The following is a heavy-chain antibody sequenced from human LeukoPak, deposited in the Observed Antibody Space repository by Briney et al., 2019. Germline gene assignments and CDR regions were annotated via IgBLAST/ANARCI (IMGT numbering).Heavy chain of an antibody. Sequence: GGSLRLSCVASGFTFSSYWMSWVRQTPGKGLEWDSAIGGSGGSTYYADSVKGRFTISRDNSKNTLYLQMNSLRAEDTAVYYCARVQRGIAVALDYWGQGTLATVSS. V-gene: IGHV3-23*01. J-gene: IGHJ4*02. D-gene: IGHD6-19*01. CDR1: GFTFSSYW. CDR3: ARVQRGIAVALDY. CDR2: IGGSGGST.